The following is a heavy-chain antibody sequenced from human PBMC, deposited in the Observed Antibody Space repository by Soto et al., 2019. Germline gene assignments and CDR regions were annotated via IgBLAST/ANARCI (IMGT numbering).Heavy chain of an antibody. J-gene: IGHJ3*02. V-gene: IGHV3-33*01. CDR2: IWYDGSNK. CDR3: ASSFFDSSGPSAFFEPFDI. CDR1: GFIFSSYG. Sequence: PGGSLRLSCAASGFIFSSYGMHWVRQAPGKGLEWVAVIWYDGSNKYYADSVKGRFTISRDNSKNTLYLQMNSLRAEDTAVYYCASSFFDSSGPSAFFEPFDIRGQGTSVTV. D-gene: IGHD3-22*01.